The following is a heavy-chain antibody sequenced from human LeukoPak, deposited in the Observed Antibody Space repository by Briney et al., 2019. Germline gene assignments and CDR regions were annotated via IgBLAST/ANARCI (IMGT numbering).Heavy chain of an antibody. CDR2: FNPNSGGT. J-gene: IGHJ4*02. CDR1: GYTFTDYY. D-gene: IGHD3-22*01. V-gene: IGHV1-2*06. Sequence: ASVKVSCKASGYTFTDYYLHWVRQAPGQGLEWMGRFNPNSGGTKYAQKLQGRVTMIGDTSISTAYMDLGGLRSDDTAVYYCARVRERNYFDNSGYDRNYFDYWGQGALVTVSS. CDR3: ARVRERNYFDNSGYDRNYFDY.